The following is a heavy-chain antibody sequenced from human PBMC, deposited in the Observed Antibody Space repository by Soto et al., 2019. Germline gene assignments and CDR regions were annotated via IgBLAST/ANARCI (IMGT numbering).Heavy chain of an antibody. J-gene: IGHJ6*03. Sequence: GGSLRLSCAASGFTFSSYAMSWVRQAPGKGLEWVSAISGSGGSTYYADSVKGRFTISRDNSKNTLYLQMNSLRAEDKAVYYCAKQGYCSGGSCSFYYYYYMDVWGKGTTVTVSS. CDR3: AKQGYCSGGSCSFYYYYYMDV. CDR1: GFTFSSYA. D-gene: IGHD2-15*01. CDR2: ISGSGGST. V-gene: IGHV3-23*01.